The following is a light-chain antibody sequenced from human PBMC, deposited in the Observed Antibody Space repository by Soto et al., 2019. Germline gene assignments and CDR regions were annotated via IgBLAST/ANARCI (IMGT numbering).Light chain of an antibody. CDR1: SSDVGGYNY. Sequence: LTQRPSASGSRGQSVTISCTGTSSDVGGYNYVPWYQQHPGKAPKLMIYEVSKRPSGVPDRFSGSKSGNTASLTVSGLQAEDEADYYCSSYAGSNILYVFGTGTKVTV. J-gene: IGLJ1*01. CDR3: SSYAGSNILYV. V-gene: IGLV2-8*01. CDR2: EVS.